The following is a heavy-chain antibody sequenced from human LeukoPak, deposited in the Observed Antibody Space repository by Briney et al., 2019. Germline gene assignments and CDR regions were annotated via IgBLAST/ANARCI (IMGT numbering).Heavy chain of an antibody. CDR1: GGSISSGGYY. CDR2: IYYSGST. J-gene: IGHJ6*02. CDR3: ASRYRLYYYYGMDV. Sequence: SETLSLTCTVSGGSISSGGYYWSWIRQHAGKGLEWIGYIYYSGSTYYNPSLKSRVTISVDTSKNQFSLKLSSVTAADTAVYYCASRYRLYYYYGMDVWGQGTTVTVSS. D-gene: IGHD4-11*01. V-gene: IGHV4-31*03.